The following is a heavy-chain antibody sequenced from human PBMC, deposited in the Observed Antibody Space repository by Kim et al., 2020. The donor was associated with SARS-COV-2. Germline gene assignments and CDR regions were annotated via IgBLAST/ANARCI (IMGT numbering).Heavy chain of an antibody. V-gene: IGHV4-4*02. J-gene: IGHJ4*02. D-gene: IGHD3-10*01. Sequence: NPSLKSRVTISVDKSKNQFSLKLSSVTAADTAVYYCAREGGGTMVRGVTHWGQGTLVTVSS. CDR3: AREGGGTMVRGVTH.